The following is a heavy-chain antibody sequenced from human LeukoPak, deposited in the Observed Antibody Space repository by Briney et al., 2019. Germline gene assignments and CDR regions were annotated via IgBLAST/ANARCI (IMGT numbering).Heavy chain of an antibody. CDR1: GFTFSSYA. D-gene: IGHD5-18*01. J-gene: IGHJ4*02. V-gene: IGHV3-30*04. Sequence: GGSLRLSCAASGFTFSSYAMHWVRQAPGKGLEWVAVISYDGNNKYYADSLKGRFTISRDNSKNTLYLQMNSLRAEDTAVYYCARDRGSYGPVTDWGQGTLVTVSS. CDR2: ISYDGNNK. CDR3: ARDRGSYGPVTD.